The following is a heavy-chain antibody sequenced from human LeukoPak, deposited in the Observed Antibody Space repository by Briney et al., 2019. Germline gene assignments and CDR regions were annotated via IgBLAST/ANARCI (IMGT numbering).Heavy chain of an antibody. D-gene: IGHD2-2*01. V-gene: IGHV3-11*03. Sequence: GGSLRLSCAASGFTFSDYYMSWIRQAPGKGLEWXSXXXXXSTHTNYADSVKGRFTISRDNAKKSLYLQMNSLRAEDTAVYYCATPGLLGYCSSAICAPPGYWGQGTLVTVSS. CDR1: GFTFSDYY. J-gene: IGHJ4*02. CDR2: XXXXSTHT. CDR3: ATPGLLGYCSSAICAPPGY.